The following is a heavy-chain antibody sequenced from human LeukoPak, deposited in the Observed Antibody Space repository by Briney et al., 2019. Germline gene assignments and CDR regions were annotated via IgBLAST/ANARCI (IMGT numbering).Heavy chain of an antibody. CDR2: ISGSSTYI. V-gene: IGHV3-21*04. D-gene: IGHD6-13*01. Sequence: GGSLRLSCAASGFIFSSYSVNWVRQAPGKGLEWVSSISGSSTYIDYADSVKGRFTISRDNSRNTLYLQMNSLRAEDTAVYYCARSDGIAAAGPFDYWGQGTLVTVSS. CDR3: ARSDGIAAAGPFDY. CDR1: GFIFSSYS. J-gene: IGHJ4*02.